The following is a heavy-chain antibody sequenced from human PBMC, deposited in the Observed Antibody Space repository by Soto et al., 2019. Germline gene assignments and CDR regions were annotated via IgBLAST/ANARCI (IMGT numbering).Heavy chain of an antibody. CDR3: AKVSCSGGSCFPNILDAFDI. J-gene: IGHJ3*02. Sequence: GGSLRLSCAASGFTFSSYAMSWVRQAPGKGLEWVSAISGSGGSTYYADSVKGRFTISRDNSKNTLYLQMNSLRAEDTAVYYWAKVSCSGGSCFPNILDAFDIWRQGTMVTVSS. CDR1: GFTFSSYA. CDR2: ISGSGGST. V-gene: IGHV3-23*01. D-gene: IGHD2-15*01.